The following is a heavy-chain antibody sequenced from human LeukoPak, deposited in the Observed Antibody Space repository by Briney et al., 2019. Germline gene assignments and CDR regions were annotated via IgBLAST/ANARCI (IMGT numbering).Heavy chain of an antibody. D-gene: IGHD1-20*01. CDR3: AKDTYNWNQFDY. J-gene: IGHJ4*02. Sequence: PGGSLRLFCAASGFTFSSYAMSWVRQAPGKGLEWVSAISGSGGSTYYADSVKGRFTISRDNSKNTLYLQMNSLRAEDTAVYYCAKDTYNWNQFDYWGQGTLVTVSS. CDR2: ISGSGGST. V-gene: IGHV3-23*01. CDR1: GFTFSSYA.